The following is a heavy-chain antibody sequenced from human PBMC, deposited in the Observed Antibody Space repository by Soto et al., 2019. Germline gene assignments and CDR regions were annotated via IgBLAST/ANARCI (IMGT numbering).Heavy chain of an antibody. D-gene: IGHD3-16*02. CDR3: ARGRKRLGDYIWGSYRYTSPLDY. Sequence: QVQLQQWGAGLLKPSETLSLTCAVYGWSFSGYYWSWIRQPPGKGLEWIGEINHSGSTNYNPSLKSRVTISVDTSKYQFSLKLSSVTAADTAVYYCARGRKRLGDYIWGSYRYTSPLDYWGQGTLVTVSS. V-gene: IGHV4-34*01. J-gene: IGHJ4*02. CDR1: GWSFSGYY. CDR2: INHSGST.